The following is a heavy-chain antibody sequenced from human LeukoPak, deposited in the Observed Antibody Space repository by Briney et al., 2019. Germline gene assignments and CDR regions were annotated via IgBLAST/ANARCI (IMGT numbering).Heavy chain of an antibody. Sequence: RRASVRVSCKTSGYTFTNLDINWLRQAPGQGLEWMGWMSPNSGDTGYAQKFQGRVSMTRDTSISTAYMELSSLRSEDTAVYYCASNPPNTGDFYYWGLGSLVTVSS. CDR1: GYTFTNLD. V-gene: IGHV1-8*01. J-gene: IGHJ4*02. CDR2: MSPNSGDT. CDR3: ASNPPNTGDFYY. D-gene: IGHD1-1*01.